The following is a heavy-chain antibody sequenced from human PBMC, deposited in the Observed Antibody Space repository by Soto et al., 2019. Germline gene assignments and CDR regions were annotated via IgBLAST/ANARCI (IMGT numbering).Heavy chain of an antibody. Sequence: QVQLVESGGGVVQPGRSLRLSCAASGFTFSDYYMSWIRQAPGKGLEWVSYISSSGSTIYYADSVKGRFTISRDNAKNSLYLQMNSLRAEDTAVYYCARAIVPAASYYYYMDVWGKGTTVTVSS. CDR2: ISSSGSTI. CDR3: ARAIVPAASYYYYMDV. J-gene: IGHJ6*03. V-gene: IGHV3-11*01. D-gene: IGHD2-2*01. CDR1: GFTFSDYY.